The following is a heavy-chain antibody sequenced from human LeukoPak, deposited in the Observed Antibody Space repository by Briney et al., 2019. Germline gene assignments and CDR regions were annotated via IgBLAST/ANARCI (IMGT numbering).Heavy chain of an antibody. D-gene: IGHD5-12*01. J-gene: IGHJ4*02. Sequence: GGSLRLSCAASGFTFTNYGMHWVRQATGKGLEWVSFIWSDGNNRFYAESVKGRFTISRDNSKNMLYLQMNSLRAEDTAVYYCASRPTGFDWGPFDYWGQGTLVTVSS. CDR2: IWSDGNNR. CDR1: GFTFTNYG. V-gene: IGHV3-30*02. CDR3: ASRPTGFDWGPFDY.